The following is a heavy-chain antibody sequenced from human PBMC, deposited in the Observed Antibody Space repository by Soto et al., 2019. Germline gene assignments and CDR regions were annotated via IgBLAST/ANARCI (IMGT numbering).Heavy chain of an antibody. D-gene: IGHD3-9*01. V-gene: IGHV4-4*02. CDR3: ARVVLTITRGAFDA. Sequence: QVQLQESGPGLVKPSGTLSLTCAVSGGSISSSHWWTWVRQSPGKGLEYIGEISHSGTSNSNPSLKSRVTLSVDKSKNHFSLTLTSVTAADTALYYCARVVLTITRGAFDAWGQGTLVIVS. J-gene: IGHJ3*01. CDR2: ISHSGTS. CDR1: GGSISSSHW.